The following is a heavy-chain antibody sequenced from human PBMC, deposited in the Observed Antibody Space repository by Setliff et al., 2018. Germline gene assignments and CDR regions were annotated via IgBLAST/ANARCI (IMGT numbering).Heavy chain of an antibody. V-gene: IGHV1-69*05. D-gene: IGHD5-18*01. CDR3: AREGVDTRSSTDYRYYMDV. CDR1: GGTFRSYG. J-gene: IGHJ6*03. CDR2: TIPMFGST. Sequence: SVKVSCKASGGTFRSYGISWVRQAPGQGLERMGGTIPMFGSTNYAQKFQDRVTIITDESTSTAYMELSSLRTEDTAVYYCAREGVDTRSSTDYRYYMDVWGKGTTVTVSS.